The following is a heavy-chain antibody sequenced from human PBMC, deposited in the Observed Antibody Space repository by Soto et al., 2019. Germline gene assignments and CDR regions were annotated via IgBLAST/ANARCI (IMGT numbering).Heavy chain of an antibody. Sequence: ASVKVSCKASGYTFTIYAMHWVRQAPGQRLEWMGWINAGNGNTKYSQKFQGRVTITRDTSASTAYMELSSLRSEDTAVYYCAREWQWLVHYYYYGMDVWGQGTTVTVSS. CDR2: INAGNGNT. CDR3: AREWQWLVHYYYYGMDV. D-gene: IGHD6-19*01. CDR1: GYTFTIYA. V-gene: IGHV1-3*01. J-gene: IGHJ6*02.